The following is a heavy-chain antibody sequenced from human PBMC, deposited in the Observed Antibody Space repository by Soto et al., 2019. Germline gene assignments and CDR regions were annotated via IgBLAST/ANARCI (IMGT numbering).Heavy chain of an antibody. CDR2: INHSGST. V-gene: IGHV4-34*01. D-gene: IGHD6-13*01. CDR3: ARGWGIAAAVTGTLFDY. CDR1: GGSFSGYY. Sequence: QVQLQQWGAGLLKPSETLSLTCAVYGGSFSGYYWSWIRQPPGKGLEWIGEINHSGSTNYNPSLKSRVTISVDTSKNQFSLKLSSVTAADTSVYYCARGWGIAAAVTGTLFDYWGQGTLVTVSS. J-gene: IGHJ4*02.